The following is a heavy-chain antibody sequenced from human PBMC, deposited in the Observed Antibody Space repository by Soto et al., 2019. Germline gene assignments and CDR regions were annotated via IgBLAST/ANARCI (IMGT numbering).Heavy chain of an antibody. CDR1: GYTFINYA. CDR2: INAGNGNR. V-gene: IGHV1-3*01. CDR3: ARESLWFGELLSYFDS. Sequence: QVQFVQSGAEVKKPGASVKVSCKASGYTFINYALHWVRQAPGQRLEWMGWINAGNGNRRYSQKFQGRVTITTDTSASTAYMELSSLRSEDTAVYYCARESLWFGELLSYFDSWGQGTLVTVSS. D-gene: IGHD3-10*01. J-gene: IGHJ4*02.